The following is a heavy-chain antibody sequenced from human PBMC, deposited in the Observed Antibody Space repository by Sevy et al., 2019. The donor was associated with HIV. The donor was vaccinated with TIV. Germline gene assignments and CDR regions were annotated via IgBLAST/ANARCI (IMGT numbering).Heavy chain of an antibody. J-gene: IGHJ6*02. V-gene: IGHV1-46*01. Sequence: ASVKVSCKASGYTFTSYYMHWVRQAPGQGLEWMGIINPSGGSTSYAQKFQGRVTMTRDTSTSTVYMELSSLRSEDTAVYYCARPGIAAAGLEDYYYYYGMDVWGQGTTDTVSS. D-gene: IGHD6-13*01. CDR1: GYTFTSYY. CDR2: INPSGGST. CDR3: ARPGIAAAGLEDYYYYYGMDV.